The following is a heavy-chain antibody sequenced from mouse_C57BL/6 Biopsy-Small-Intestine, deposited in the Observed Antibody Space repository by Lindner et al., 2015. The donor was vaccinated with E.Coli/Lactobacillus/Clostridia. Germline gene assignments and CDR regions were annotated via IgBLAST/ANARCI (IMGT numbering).Heavy chain of an antibody. J-gene: IGHJ2*01. V-gene: IGHV1-19*01. CDR3: TRTGYGYEGSDY. D-gene: IGHD2-2*01. Sequence: VQLQESGPVLVKPGASVKMSCKASGFTFTDYYMNWVKQSHGKSLEWIGVITPYNGGTSYNQKFKGKATLTVDKSSSTAFMEFNSLTSEDSAVYYCTRTGYGYEGSDYWGQGTTLTVSS. CDR1: GFTFTDYY. CDR2: ITPYNGGT.